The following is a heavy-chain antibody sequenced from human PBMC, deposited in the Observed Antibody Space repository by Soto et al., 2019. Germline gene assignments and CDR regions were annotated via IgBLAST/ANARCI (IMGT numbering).Heavy chain of an antibody. Sequence: QVQLVQSGAEVKKPGASVKVSCKASGYTFTSYGISWVRQAPGQGPEWMGWIITYNGDTNYAQKFQGRVTMTIDTATSTAYMERRSLRSDDTAVYYCARDRGGGGCYAPYDYWGQGTLVTVSS. J-gene: IGHJ4*02. D-gene: IGHD2-15*01. CDR3: ARDRGGGGCYAPYDY. V-gene: IGHV1-18*01. CDR1: GYTFTSYG. CDR2: IITYNGDT.